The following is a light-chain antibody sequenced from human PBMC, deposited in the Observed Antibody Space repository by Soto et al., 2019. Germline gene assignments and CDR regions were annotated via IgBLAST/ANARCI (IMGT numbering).Light chain of an antibody. J-gene: IGKJ4*01. CDR3: QQLNSYPLT. CDR2: EAS. V-gene: IGKV1-5*01. CDR1: QSIGRW. Sequence: GDTVTITCRASQSIGRWLAWYQQKPGKAPNLLIYEASNLESGVPSRFSGSGSGTEFSLTISSLQPDDFATYYCQQLNSYPLTFGGGTKVDIK.